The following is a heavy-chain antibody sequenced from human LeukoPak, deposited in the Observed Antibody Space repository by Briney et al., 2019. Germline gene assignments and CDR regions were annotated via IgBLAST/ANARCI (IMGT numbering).Heavy chain of an antibody. D-gene: IGHD3-9*01. Sequence: GGSLRLSCAASGFSFSSYNMNWVRQAPGKGLEWVSSITSSSTYTFYADSVKGRFTISRDNARNSLYLQMNSLRAEDTAVYYCAREDPDILTGFDYWGQGTLVTVSS. CDR2: ITSSSTYT. CDR1: GFSFSSYN. J-gene: IGHJ4*02. V-gene: IGHV3-21*01. CDR3: AREDPDILTGFDY.